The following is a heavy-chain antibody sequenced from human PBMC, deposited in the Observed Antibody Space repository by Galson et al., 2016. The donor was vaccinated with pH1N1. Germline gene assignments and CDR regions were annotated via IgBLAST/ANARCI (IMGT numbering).Heavy chain of an antibody. J-gene: IGHJ4*02. Sequence: PALVKPTQTLGLTCTLSGFSLSTSAVGVGWIRQPPGKALEWLALIFWNDDRYYRPSLKNRLTITKGTSENLVVLTMTNMDPVDTATYYCAHREYGDFVGSLDHWGQGALVTVSP. CDR2: IFWNDDR. CDR1: GFSLSTSAVG. CDR3: AHREYGDFVGSLDH. V-gene: IGHV2-5*01. D-gene: IGHD4-17*01.